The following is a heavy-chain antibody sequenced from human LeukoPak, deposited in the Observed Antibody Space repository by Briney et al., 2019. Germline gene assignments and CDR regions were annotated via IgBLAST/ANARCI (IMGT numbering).Heavy chain of an antibody. Sequence: PGGSLRLSCEASGFTFSDYYMSWIRQAPGKGLEWISYISSSSSYTNYADSVKGRFTISRDNAKNSVYLQMNSLRAEDTAVYYCARSLGTYYYDISGFVYFQHWGQGTLVTVSS. CDR2: ISSSSSYT. D-gene: IGHD3-22*01. CDR1: GFTFSDYY. CDR3: ARSLGTYYYDISGFVYFQH. J-gene: IGHJ1*01. V-gene: IGHV3-11*03.